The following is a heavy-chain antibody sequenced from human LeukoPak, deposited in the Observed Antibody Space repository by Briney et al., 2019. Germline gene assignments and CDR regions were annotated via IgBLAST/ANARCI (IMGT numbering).Heavy chain of an antibody. CDR2: ISYDGSNK. V-gene: IGHV3-30*18. J-gene: IGHJ3*02. CDR3: AKSRPSGTSDAFDI. CDR1: GFTFSSYG. D-gene: IGHD1-26*01. Sequence: PGGSLRLSCAASGFTFSSYGMHWVRQAPGKGPEWVAVISYDGSNKYYADSVKGRFTISRDNSKNTLYLQMNSLRAEDTAVYYCAKSRPSGTSDAFDIWGQGTMVTVSS.